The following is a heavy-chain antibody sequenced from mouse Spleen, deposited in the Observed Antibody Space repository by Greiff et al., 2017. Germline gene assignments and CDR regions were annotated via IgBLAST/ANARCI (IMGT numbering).Heavy chain of an antibody. CDR1: GYTFTSYG. Sequence: QVQLKQSGAELARPGASVKLSCKASGYTFTSYGISWVKQRTGPGLEWIGEIYPRSGNTYYNEKFKGKATLTADKSSSTAYMELRSLTSEDSAVYFCARKKGYDVWYCDVWGAGTTVTVSS. CDR2: IYPRSGNT. CDR3: ARKKGYDVWYCDV. V-gene: IGHV1-81*01. J-gene: IGHJ1*01. D-gene: IGHD2-14*01.